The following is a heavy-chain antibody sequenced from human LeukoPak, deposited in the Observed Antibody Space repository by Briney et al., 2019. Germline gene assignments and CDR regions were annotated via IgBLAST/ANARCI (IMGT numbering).Heavy chain of an antibody. D-gene: IGHD3-22*01. V-gene: IGHV3-7*01. CDR3: ARENYYYDSSGYFPYYYYGMDV. Sequence: GRSLRLSCAASGFTFSSYWMSWVRQAPGKGLEWVANMKQDGSEKYYVDSVKGRFTISRDNAKNSLYLQMNSLRAEDTAVYYCARENYYYDSSGYFPYYYYGMDVWGQGTTVTVSS. CDR1: GFTFSSYW. J-gene: IGHJ6*02. CDR2: MKQDGSEK.